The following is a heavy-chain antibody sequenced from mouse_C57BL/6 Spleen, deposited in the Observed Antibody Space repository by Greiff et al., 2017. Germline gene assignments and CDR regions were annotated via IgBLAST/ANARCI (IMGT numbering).Heavy chain of an antibody. D-gene: IGHD1-1*01. Sequence: VQLQQSGAELARPGASVKLSCKASGYTFTSYGISWVKQRTGQGLEWIGEIYPRSGNTYYNEKFKGKATLTADKSSSTAYMELRSLTSEDSAVYLCARSSYYGSSLDYWGQGTTLTVSS. V-gene: IGHV1-81*01. CDR1: GYTFTSYG. CDR2: IYPRSGNT. J-gene: IGHJ2*01. CDR3: ARSSYYGSSLDY.